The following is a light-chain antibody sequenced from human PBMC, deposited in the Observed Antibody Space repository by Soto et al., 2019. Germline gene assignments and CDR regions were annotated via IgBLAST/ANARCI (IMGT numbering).Light chain of an antibody. V-gene: IGLV2-14*01. CDR2: EVS. CDR1: SSDVGSYQY. Sequence: QSLLTHPASVSWSPGHAITIPCTGTSSDVGSYQYVSWYQQHPGKAPKLIIYEVSNRPSGVSNRFSGSKSGNTASLTISGLQAEDEGDYYCSSYTINSALYVFGSGTKVTVL. CDR3: SSYTINSALYV. J-gene: IGLJ1*01.